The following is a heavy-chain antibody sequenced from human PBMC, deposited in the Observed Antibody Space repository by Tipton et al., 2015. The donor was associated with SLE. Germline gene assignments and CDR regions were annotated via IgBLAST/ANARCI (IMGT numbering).Heavy chain of an antibody. CDR3: AREGVATAGDSYYMDV. CDR1: RFTFNTYS. D-gene: IGHD6-13*01. J-gene: IGHJ6*03. Sequence: SLRLSCAASRFTFNTYSMNWVRQAPGKGLEWVSFISSSGSYIYYTDSVKGRFTISRDNAKNSLYLQMNSLRAEDTAVYYCAREGVATAGDSYYMDVWGKGTTVIVSS. CDR2: ISSSGSYI. V-gene: IGHV3-21*01.